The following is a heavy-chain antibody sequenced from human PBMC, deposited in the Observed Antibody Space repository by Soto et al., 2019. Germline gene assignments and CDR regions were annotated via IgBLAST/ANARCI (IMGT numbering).Heavy chain of an antibody. J-gene: IGHJ6*02. CDR3: ASWMATKNYYYYGMDV. CDR2: IKQDGSEK. Sequence: GGSLRLSCAASGFTFSSYWMSWVRQAPGKGLEWVANIKQDGSEKYYVDSVKGRFTISRDNAKNSLYLQMNSLRAEDTAVYYCASWMATKNYYYYGMDVWGQGTTVTVS. D-gene: IGHD5-12*01. V-gene: IGHV3-7*01. CDR1: GFTFSSYW.